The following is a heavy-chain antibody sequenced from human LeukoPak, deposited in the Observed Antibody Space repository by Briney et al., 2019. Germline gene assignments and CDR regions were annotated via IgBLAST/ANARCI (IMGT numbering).Heavy chain of an antibody. CDR2: ISSSGANA. V-gene: IGHV3-21*01. CDR1: GFTFRDAA. CDR3: ARDPGDFALD. J-gene: IGHJ4*02. D-gene: IGHD7-27*01. Sequence: GGSLRLSCAASGFTFRDAAMTWVRQAPGKGLEWVSLISSSGANAYYADSVKGRFTISRDNAKNSLYLQMNSLRAEDTAVYYCARDPGDFALDWGQGTLVTVSS.